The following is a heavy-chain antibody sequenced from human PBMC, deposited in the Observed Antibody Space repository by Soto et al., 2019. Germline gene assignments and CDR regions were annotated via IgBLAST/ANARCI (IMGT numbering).Heavy chain of an antibody. D-gene: IGHD3-16*01. J-gene: IGHJ5*02. V-gene: IGHV3-7*03. CDR1: GFSFSSYW. Sequence: GGSLRLSCAASGFSFSSYWMTWARQAPGKGLELVANIKQDGSAKYYVASVKGRFTISRDNAKNLVYLQMDSLTPDDTAVYFCAGDGVRHGAYIGWLDPWGKGTLVTVSS. CDR3: AGDGVRHGAYIGWLDP. CDR2: IKQDGSAK.